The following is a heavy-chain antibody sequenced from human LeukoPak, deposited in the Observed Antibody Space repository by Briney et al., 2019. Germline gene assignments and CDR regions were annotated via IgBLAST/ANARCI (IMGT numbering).Heavy chain of an antibody. D-gene: IGHD2-15*01. CDR3: ARVVANVFDL. CDR2: ARDKPNTYTT. CDR1: GFTFSDQY. V-gene: IGHV3-72*01. J-gene: IGHJ3*01. Sequence: GGSLRLSCAASGFTFSDQYMDWVRQAPGKGLEWVGRARDKPNTYTTEYAASVKGRFTISRDDSKNSLYLLMNSLKIEDTAIYYCARVVANVFDLWGRGTMVTVSS.